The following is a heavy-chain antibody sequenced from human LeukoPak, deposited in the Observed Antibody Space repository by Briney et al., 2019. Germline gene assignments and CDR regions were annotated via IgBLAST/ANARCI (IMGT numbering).Heavy chain of an antibody. D-gene: IGHD3-3*01. CDR3: ARAPLEWLLGGIYYFDY. CDR1: GFTFSDYY. CDR2: ISSSSSYI. V-gene: IGHV3-11*06. J-gene: IGHJ4*02. Sequence: GGSLRLSCAASGFTFSDYYMSWIRQAPGKGLEWVSYISSSSSYIYYADSVKGRFTISRDNAKNSLYLQMNSLRAEDTAVYYCARAPLEWLLGGIYYFDYWGQGTLVTVSS.